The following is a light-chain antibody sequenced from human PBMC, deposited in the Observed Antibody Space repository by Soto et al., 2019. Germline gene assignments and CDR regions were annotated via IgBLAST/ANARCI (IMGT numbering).Light chain of an antibody. Sequence: IVVTKSAGTLSLSPANRATLSCRASQSVRSRSLTWYQTTPGQAPRLLSYGAYSWASGIPDRFSGSGSGTDFTLTISGLEPEDFAMYYCQQYCSSPQRTFGQGTRLDIK. V-gene: IGKV3-20*01. CDR1: QSVRSRS. J-gene: IGKJ5*01. CDR2: GAY. CDR3: QQYCSSPQRT.